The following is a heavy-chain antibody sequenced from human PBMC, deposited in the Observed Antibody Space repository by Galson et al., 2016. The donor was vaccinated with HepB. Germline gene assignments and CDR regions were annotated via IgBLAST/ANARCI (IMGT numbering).Heavy chain of an antibody. CDR1: GFSVTRNY. J-gene: IGHJ6*04. CDR3: ARGFCGGTSCYGGFYYGMDV. V-gene: IGHV3-66*02. CDR2: LYGIGTT. D-gene: IGHD2-2*01. Sequence: SLRLSCAASGFSVTRNYMTWVRQAPGKGLEWVSVLYGIGTTYYADSVQGRFTISRDDDQNTLLLQMDRLRPEDTATYFCARGFCGGTSCYGGFYYGMDVWGKGTRVIVSS.